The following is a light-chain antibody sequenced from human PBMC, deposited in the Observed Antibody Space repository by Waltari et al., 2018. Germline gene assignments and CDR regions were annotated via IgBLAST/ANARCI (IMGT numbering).Light chain of an antibody. Sequence: QSVLTQPPSASGTHGQRVTISCSGRGSNIGSNSVYWYQHLPGAAPKLLIYRNNQRPSGVPDRFSGSKSGTSASLAISGLQSEDEGNYYCAAWDDTLRMVFGGGTKLTVL. V-gene: IGLV1-47*01. CDR3: AAWDDTLRMV. J-gene: IGLJ2*01. CDR2: RNN. CDR1: GSNIGSNS.